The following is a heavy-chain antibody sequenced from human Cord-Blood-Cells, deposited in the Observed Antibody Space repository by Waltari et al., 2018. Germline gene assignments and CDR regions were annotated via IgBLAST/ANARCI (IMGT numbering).Heavy chain of an antibody. V-gene: IGHV4-59*01. Sequence: QVQLPESGPGLGKHSAPMRLTCTDSGGPFRSFYWSRIRQPPGKGVVWIGYIYYSGSTNYNPSLKSRVTISVDTSKNQFSLKLSSVTAADTAVYYCARGGYSYGHDAFDIWGQGTMVTVSS. CDR2: IYYSGST. CDR3: ARGGYSYGHDAFDI. CDR1: GGPFRSFY. J-gene: IGHJ3*02. D-gene: IGHD5-18*01.